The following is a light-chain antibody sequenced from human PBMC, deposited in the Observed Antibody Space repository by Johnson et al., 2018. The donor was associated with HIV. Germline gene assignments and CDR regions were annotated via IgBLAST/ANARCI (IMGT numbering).Light chain of an antibody. CDR2: DNN. Sequence: VLTQPPSVSAAPGQKVTISCSGNNSNIGTNYVSWYQHLPGTAPKLLIYDNNKRPSGIPDRFSASKSGTSATLGITGLQTEDEADYYCGTWDSSLSGGLYVFGTGTRVTGL. CDR3: GTWDSSLSGGLYV. J-gene: IGLJ1*01. CDR1: NSNIGTNY. V-gene: IGLV1-51*01.